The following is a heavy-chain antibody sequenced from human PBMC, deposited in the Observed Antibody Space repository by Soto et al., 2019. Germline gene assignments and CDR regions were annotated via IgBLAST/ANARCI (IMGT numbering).Heavy chain of an antibody. CDR3: ARSYSYGWNEY. CDR1: GYTFTNYD. J-gene: IGHJ1*01. CDR2: VNPNSGYT. D-gene: IGHD5-18*01. V-gene: IGHV1-8*01. Sequence: GASVKVSCKASGYTFTNYDITWVRQAAGQGLEWVGWVNPNSGYTAYAQKFVGRVTMTRNTPLRTAYMELSSLTSGDTAVYYCARSYSYGWNEY.